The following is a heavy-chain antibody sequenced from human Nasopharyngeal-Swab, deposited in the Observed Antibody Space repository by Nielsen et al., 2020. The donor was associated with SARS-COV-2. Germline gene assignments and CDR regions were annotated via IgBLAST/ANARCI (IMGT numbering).Heavy chain of an antibody. CDR3: AKDSSLDCSSTSYYSHFDY. D-gene: IGHD2-2*01. J-gene: IGHJ4*02. CDR2: ISYDGSNK. CDR1: GFTFSSYG. V-gene: IGHV3-30*18. Sequence: GESLKISCAASGFTFSSYGMHWVRQAPGKGLEWVAVISYDGSNKYYADSVKGRFTISRDNSKNTLYLQMNSLRAEDTAVYYCAKDSSLDCSSTSYYSHFDYWGQGTLVTVSS.